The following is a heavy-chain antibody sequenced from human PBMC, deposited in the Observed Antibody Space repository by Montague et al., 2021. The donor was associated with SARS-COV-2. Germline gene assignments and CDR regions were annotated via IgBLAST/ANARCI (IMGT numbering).Heavy chain of an antibody. CDR1: GYSINSNYY. CDR3: ARAPYYGPGKPYQFDY. CDR2: SYHSGTT. Sequence: SETLSLTCIVAGYSINSNYYWGWIRQPPGKGLEWIGCSYHSGTTXXHPXXXSRVTISLDTSNNHFSLKVTSVTAADTAVYYCARAPYYGPGKPYQFDYWGRGTLVTVPS. D-gene: IGHD3-10*01. J-gene: IGHJ4*02. V-gene: IGHV4-38-2*02.